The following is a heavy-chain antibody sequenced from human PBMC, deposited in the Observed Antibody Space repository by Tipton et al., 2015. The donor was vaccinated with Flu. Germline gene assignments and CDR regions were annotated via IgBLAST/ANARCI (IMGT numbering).Heavy chain of an antibody. CDR3: ARKGGIMTGYDDY. V-gene: IGHV3-21*01. CDR2: ISSSSSYI. CDR1: GFTFSSYS. J-gene: IGHJ4*02. Sequence: SLRLSCAASGFTFSSYSMNWVRQAPGKGLEWVSSISSSSSYIYYADSVKGRFTISRDNAKNSLYLQMNSLRAEDTAVYYCARKGGIMTGYDDYWGQGTLVTGSS. D-gene: IGHD3-9*01.